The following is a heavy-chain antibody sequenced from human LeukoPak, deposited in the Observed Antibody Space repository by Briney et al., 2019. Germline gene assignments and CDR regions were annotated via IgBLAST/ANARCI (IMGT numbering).Heavy chain of an antibody. CDR1: GFTFTSSA. CDR3: AANGTTYYYDSSGYYVKQNFDY. CDR2: IGVGSGNT. V-gene: IGHV1-58*01. J-gene: IGHJ4*02. Sequence: TSVKVSCKASGFTFTSSAVQWVRQARGQRLEWIGWIGVGSGNTNYAQKFQERVTITRDMSTSTAYMELSSLRSEDTAVYYCAANGTTYYYDSSGYYVKQNFDYWGQGTLVTVST. D-gene: IGHD3-22*01.